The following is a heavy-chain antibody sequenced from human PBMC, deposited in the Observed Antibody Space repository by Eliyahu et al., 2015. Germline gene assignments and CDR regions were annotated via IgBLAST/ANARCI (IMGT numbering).Heavy chain of an antibody. CDR1: GGXXXXYY. D-gene: IGHD3-22*01. CDR2: IYTSGST. V-gene: IGHV4-4*09. CDR3: ARHNLQTYYYDSSGYYDSSGAFDI. Sequence: QVQLQESGPGLVKPSETLSLXCTVXGGXXXXYYWXWXRXPPGKGLEWIGYIYTSGSTNYNPSLKSRVTISVDTSKNQFSLKLSSVTAADTAVYYCARHNLQTYYYDSSGYYDSSGAFDIWGQGTMVTVSS. J-gene: IGHJ3*02.